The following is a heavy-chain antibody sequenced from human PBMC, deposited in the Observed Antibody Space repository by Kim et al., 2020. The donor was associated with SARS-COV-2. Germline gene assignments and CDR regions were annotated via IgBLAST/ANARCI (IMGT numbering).Heavy chain of an antibody. Sequence: SETLSLTFTVSGGSIIRYYWSWILQPPGKGLEWIVYTYYSGSTNYNLSLKSRVTISADTSKNQISLKLSPVTDADTAVYYCSRELTDCSSTSCYGRYFDCWGQGTLVTVSS. CDR2: TYYSGST. CDR1: GGSIIRYY. J-gene: IGHJ4*02. V-gene: IGHV4-59*01. CDR3: SRELTDCSSTSCYGRYFDC. D-gene: IGHD2-2*01.